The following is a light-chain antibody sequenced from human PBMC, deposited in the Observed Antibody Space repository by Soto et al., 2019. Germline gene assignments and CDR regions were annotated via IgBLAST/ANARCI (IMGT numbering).Light chain of an antibody. CDR1: HNILYSSDQKNY. V-gene: IGKV4-1*01. J-gene: IGKJ1*01. Sequence: DIVLTQSPDSLAVSLGERATINCKSGHNILYSSDQKNYLSWYQQRPGQPPKLLFHWASTRESGVPDRFSGSGSGTHFTLTIISLQAEDVAVYYCQQYYSSPPTFGQGTKVDIK. CDR3: QQYYSSPPT. CDR2: WAS.